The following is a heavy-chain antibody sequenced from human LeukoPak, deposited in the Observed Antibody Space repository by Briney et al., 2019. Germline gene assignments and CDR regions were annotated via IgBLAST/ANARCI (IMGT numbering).Heavy chain of an antibody. Sequence: GSLRLSCAASGFTFSSYWMSWVRQAPGKGLEWVANIKQDGSEKYYVDSVKSRFTISRDNAKNSLYLQMNSLRAEDTAVYYCASEYSSSWSFDYWGQGTLVTVSS. J-gene: IGHJ4*02. D-gene: IGHD6-13*01. V-gene: IGHV3-7*01. CDR3: ASEYSSSWSFDY. CDR2: IKQDGSEK. CDR1: GFTFSSYW.